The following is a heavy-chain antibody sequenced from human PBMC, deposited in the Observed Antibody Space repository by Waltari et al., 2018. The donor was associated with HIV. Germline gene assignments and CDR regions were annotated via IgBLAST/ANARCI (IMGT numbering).Heavy chain of an antibody. CDR2: ISGSGGNT. V-gene: IGHV3-23*01. Sequence: EVQLLESGGGLVQTGGSLRLYCAASGFTFSNYGMNWVRQAPGKGLEWVSAISGSGGNTYYADSLKGRFTISRDNSKNTLYLQMNSLRAEDTAVYFCVKEHQYSHTWYSYYGMDVWGQGTTVTVSS. J-gene: IGHJ6*02. CDR3: VKEHQYSHTWYSYYGMDV. CDR1: GFTFSNYG. D-gene: IGHD6-13*01.